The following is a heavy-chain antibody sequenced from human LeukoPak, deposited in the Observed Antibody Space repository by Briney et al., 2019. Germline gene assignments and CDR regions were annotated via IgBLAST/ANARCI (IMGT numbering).Heavy chain of an antibody. Sequence: PGGSLRLSCAASGFTFSSYGMHWVRQAPGKGLEWVAVISYDGSNKYYADSVKGRFTISRDNSKSTLYLQMNSLRAEDTAIYYCSKVANWIVGLTTDFYYGMDVWGQGTTVTVSS. J-gene: IGHJ6*02. CDR2: ISYDGSNK. CDR3: SKVANWIVGLTTDFYYGMDV. CDR1: GFTFSSYG. D-gene: IGHD1-26*01. V-gene: IGHV3-30*18.